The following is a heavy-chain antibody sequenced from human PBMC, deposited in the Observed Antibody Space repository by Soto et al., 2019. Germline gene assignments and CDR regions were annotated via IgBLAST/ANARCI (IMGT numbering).Heavy chain of an antibody. CDR2: IWYDGSNK. D-gene: IGHD6-13*01. Sequence: GGSLRLSCAASGFTFSSYGMHWVRQAPGKGLEWVAVIWYDGSNKYYADSVKGRFTISRDNSKNTLYLQMNSLRAEDTAVYYCSGSSWYDEYYYYYYGMDVWGQGTTVTVSS. CDR3: SGSSWYDEYYYYYYGMDV. CDR1: GFTFSSYG. V-gene: IGHV3-33*01. J-gene: IGHJ6*02.